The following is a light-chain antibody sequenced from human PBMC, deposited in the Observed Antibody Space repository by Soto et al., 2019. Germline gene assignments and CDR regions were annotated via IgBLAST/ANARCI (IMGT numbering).Light chain of an antibody. CDR3: QQYNDWPLT. CDR1: QSVSTN. CDR2: GAS. V-gene: IGKV3-15*01. J-gene: IGKJ4*01. Sequence: EIVMTQSPATLSVSPGGSATLSCRASQSVSTNLAWYQQKLGQAPRRLIYGASTRATGIPVRFSGSRSGTAFTLTISSLQSEDFAVYFCQQYNDWPLTFGGGTKVEIK.